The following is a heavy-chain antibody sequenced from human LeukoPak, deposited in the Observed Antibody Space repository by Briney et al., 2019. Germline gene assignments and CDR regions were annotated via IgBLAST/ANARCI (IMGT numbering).Heavy chain of an antibody. Sequence: GASVKVSCKASGGTFSSYAVSWVRQAPGQGLEWMGRIIPIFGTANYAQKFQGRVTITTDESTSTAYMELSSLRSEDTAVYYCARAEGGVKYYYDSSGYYYFDYWGQGTLVTVSS. D-gene: IGHD3-22*01. CDR2: IIPIFGTA. CDR1: GGTFSSYA. CDR3: ARAEGGVKYYYDSSGYYYFDY. V-gene: IGHV1-69*05. J-gene: IGHJ4*02.